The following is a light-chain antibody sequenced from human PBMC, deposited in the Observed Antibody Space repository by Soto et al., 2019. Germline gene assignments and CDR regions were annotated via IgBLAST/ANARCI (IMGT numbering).Light chain of an antibody. Sequence: QSVLTQPPSASATPGQRVIISCSGSGSNIGTNSVSWYQQVPGMAPKLLIYRHDQRPSGVPDRVSGSKSGTAASLAISAVQSEDEADYYCASWDDGLSGWVFGGGTQLTVL. CDR2: RHD. V-gene: IGLV1-44*01. J-gene: IGLJ3*02. CDR1: GSNIGTNS. CDR3: ASWDDGLSGWV.